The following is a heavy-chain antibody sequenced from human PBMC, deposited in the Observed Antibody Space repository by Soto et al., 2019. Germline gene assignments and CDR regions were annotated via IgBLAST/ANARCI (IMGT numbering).Heavy chain of an antibody. CDR3: AGDDTAMGVYYFDY. Sequence: QVQLVQSGAEVKKPGSSVKVSCKASGGTFSSYAISWVRQAPGQGLEWMGGIIPSFGTANYVQKFQGRATITAAESTSTAYMELSSLRSEDTAVYYCAGDDTAMGVYYFDYWGQGTLVTVS. D-gene: IGHD5-18*01. CDR1: GGTFSSYA. J-gene: IGHJ4*02. V-gene: IGHV1-69*01. CDR2: IIPSFGTA.